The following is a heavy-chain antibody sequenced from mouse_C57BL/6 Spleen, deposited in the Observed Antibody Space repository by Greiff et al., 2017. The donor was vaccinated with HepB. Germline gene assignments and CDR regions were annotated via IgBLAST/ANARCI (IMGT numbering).Heavy chain of an antibody. CDR2: IYPGDGDT. V-gene: IGHV1-82*01. J-gene: IGHJ2*01. Sequence: VQLQQSGPELVKPGASVKISCKASGYAFSSSWMNWVKQRPGKGLEWIGRIYPGDGDTNYNGKFKGKATLTADKSSSTAYMQLSSLTSEDSAVYVCARGGGTWGSDYWGQGTTLTVSS. D-gene: IGHD4-1*01. CDR1: GYAFSSSW. CDR3: ARGGGTWGSDY.